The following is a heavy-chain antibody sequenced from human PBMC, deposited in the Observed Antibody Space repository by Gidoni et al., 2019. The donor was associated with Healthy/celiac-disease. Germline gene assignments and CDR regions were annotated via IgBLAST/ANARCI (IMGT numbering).Heavy chain of an antibody. J-gene: IGHJ5*02. CDR3: VMMGDLVPAYDVRGRRFDP. D-gene: IGHD6-6*01. Sequence: EVQLVESGGGLVQPGGSLRLSCSASGFTFSSYAMHWVRQAPGKGLEYVSAISSNGGSTYYADSVKGRFTISRDNSKNTLYLQMSSLRAEDTAVYYCVMMGDLVPAYDVRGRRFDPWGQGTLVTVSS. V-gene: IGHV3-64D*06. CDR1: GFTFSSYA. CDR2: ISSNGGST.